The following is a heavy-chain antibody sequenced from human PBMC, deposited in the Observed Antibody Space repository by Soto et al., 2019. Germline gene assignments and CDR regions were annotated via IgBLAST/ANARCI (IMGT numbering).Heavy chain of an antibody. Sequence: PSETLSLTCTVSGGSISSYYWSWIRQPPGKGLEWIGYIYYSGSTNYNPSLKSRVTISVDTSKNQFSLKLSSVTAADTAVYYCARLNPQWLVSSLDYWGQGTLVTVSS. D-gene: IGHD6-19*01. CDR2: IYYSGST. V-gene: IGHV4-59*08. J-gene: IGHJ4*02. CDR1: GGSISSYY. CDR3: ARLNPQWLVSSLDY.